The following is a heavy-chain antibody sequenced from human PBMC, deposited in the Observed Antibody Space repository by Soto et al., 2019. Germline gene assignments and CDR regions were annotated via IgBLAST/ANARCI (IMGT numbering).Heavy chain of an antibody. CDR1: GGSISSGGYY. V-gene: IGHV4-31*03. Sequence: PSETLSLTCTVSGGSISSGGYYWSWIRQHPGKGLEWIGYIYYSGSTYYNPSLKSRVTISVDTSKNQFSLKLSSVTAADTAVYYCASSDFWSGYYPSYYYYGMDVWGRGTTVTVSS. D-gene: IGHD3-3*01. CDR3: ASSDFWSGYYPSYYYYGMDV. J-gene: IGHJ6*02. CDR2: IYYSGST.